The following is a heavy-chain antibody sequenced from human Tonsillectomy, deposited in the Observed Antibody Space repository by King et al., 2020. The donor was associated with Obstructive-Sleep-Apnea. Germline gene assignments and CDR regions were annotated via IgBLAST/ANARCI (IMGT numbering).Heavy chain of an antibody. CDR3: TYFDH. J-gene: IGHJ4*02. CDR1: GFIFSSYG. Sequence: HVQLVESGGGVVQPGRSLRLSCAASGFIFSSYGIHWVRQTPGKGLEWVALISYDGSNEYYADSVKGRFTISRDNSKKTLSLQMNSLRTEDTAVYYCTYFDHWGQGTLVTVSS. V-gene: IGHV3-30*03. CDR2: ISYDGSNE.